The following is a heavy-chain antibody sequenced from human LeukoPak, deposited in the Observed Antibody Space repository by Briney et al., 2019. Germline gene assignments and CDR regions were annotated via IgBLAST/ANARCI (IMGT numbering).Heavy chain of an antibody. J-gene: IGHJ4*02. CDR3: ARHLPTPRRWLQFFPHGFDY. Sequence: ASVKVSCKASGYTFTGYYMHWVRQAPGQGLEWMGWINPNSGGTNYAQKFQGRVTMTRDTSISTAYMELSRLRSDDTAVYYCARHLPTPRRWLQFFPHGFDYWGQGTLVTVSS. D-gene: IGHD5-24*01. V-gene: IGHV1-2*02. CDR2: INPNSGGT. CDR1: GYTFTGYY.